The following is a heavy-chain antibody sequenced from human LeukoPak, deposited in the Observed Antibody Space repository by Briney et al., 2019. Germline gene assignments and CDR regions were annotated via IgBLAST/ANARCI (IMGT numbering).Heavy chain of an antibody. CDR3: ASSPGNSPPLDY. D-gene: IGHD1-26*01. CDR2: IYYSGST. CDR1: GGPISSCDYY. V-gene: IGHV4-30-4*01. J-gene: IGHJ4*02. Sequence: SETLSLTCTVSGGPISSCDYYWRWIRQPPGKGLEWIGYIYYSGSTYYNPSLKSRVTISVDTSKNQFSLKLSSVTAADTAVYYCASSPGNSPPLDYWGQGTLVTVSS.